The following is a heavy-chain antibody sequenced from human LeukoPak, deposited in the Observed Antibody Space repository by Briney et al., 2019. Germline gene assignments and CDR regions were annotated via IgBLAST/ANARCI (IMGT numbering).Heavy chain of an antibody. J-gene: IGHJ4*02. Sequence: GGSLRLSRAASGFIFDIYYMHWVRQAPGKGLEWVSRIESDGSSTTYADSVKGRFTISRDNAENTLYLQMNSLRAEDTAVYFCARARVVPASSFEYWGQGTLVTVSS. CDR3: ARARVVPASSFEY. CDR2: IESDGSST. V-gene: IGHV3-74*01. CDR1: GFIFDIYY. D-gene: IGHD2-2*01.